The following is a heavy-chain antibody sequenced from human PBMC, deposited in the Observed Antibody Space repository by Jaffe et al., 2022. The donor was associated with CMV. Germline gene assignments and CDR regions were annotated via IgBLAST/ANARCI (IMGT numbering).Heavy chain of an antibody. V-gene: IGHV4-34*01. CDR3: ARVGPRGWLQWKGKGAFDI. Sequence: QVQLQQWGAGLLKPSETLSLTCAVYGGSFSGYYWSWIRQPPGKGLEWIGEINHSGSTNYNPSLKSRVTISVDTSKNQFSLKLSSVTAADTAVYYCARVGPRGWLQWKGKGAFDIWGQGTMVTVSS. J-gene: IGHJ3*02. CDR2: INHSGST. CDR1: GGSFSGYY. D-gene: IGHD5-12*01.